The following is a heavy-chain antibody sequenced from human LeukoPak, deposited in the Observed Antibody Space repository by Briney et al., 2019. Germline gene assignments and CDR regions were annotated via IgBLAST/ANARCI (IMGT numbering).Heavy chain of an antibody. CDR2: IYSSGST. Sequence: PSETLSLTCTVSGGSISRGSYYWSWIRQPAGKGLEWIGRIYSSGSTNYNPSLKSRVTISVDTSKNQFSLKLSSVTAADTAVYYCAREDYYDSSGSRNAFDIWGQGTMVTVSS. D-gene: IGHD3-22*01. CDR1: GGSISRGSYY. J-gene: IGHJ3*02. CDR3: AREDYYDSSGSRNAFDI. V-gene: IGHV4-61*02.